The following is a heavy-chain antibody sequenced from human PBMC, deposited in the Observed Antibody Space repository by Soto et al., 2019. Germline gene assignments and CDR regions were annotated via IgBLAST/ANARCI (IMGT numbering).Heavy chain of an antibody. CDR1: GYSFTGFY. CDR2: INPNSGDT. V-gene: IGHV1-2*04. Sequence: ASVKVSCKAAGYSFTGFYLHWLRQAPGQGLEWMGWINPNSGDTKYAQNFQGWVTMTRDTFINTAYIELSRLTSDDTAVYYCARMFSHTHCLCDAFDFWGPGTMVTVSS. CDR3: ARMFSHTHCLCDAFDF. D-gene: IGHD2-2*02. J-gene: IGHJ3*01.